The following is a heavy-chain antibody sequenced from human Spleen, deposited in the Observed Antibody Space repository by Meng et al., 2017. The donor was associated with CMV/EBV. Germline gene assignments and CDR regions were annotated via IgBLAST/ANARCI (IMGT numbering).Heavy chain of an antibody. CDR3: ARDASDYGDRGSWFDP. CDR1: GYTFTSYD. J-gene: IGHJ5*02. Sequence: ASVKVSCKASGYTFTSYDINWVRQATGQGLEWMGWMNPNSGNTGYAQKFQGRVTMTRNTSISTAYMELSSLRSDDTAVYYCARDASDYGDRGSWFDPWGQGTLVTVSS. V-gene: IGHV1-8*01. CDR2: MNPNSGNT. D-gene: IGHD4-17*01.